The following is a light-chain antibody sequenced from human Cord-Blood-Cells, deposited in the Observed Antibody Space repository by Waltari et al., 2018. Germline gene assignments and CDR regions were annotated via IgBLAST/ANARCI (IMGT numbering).Light chain of an antibody. Sequence: DIQMTQSPSSVSASVGDRVTITCRASQGIGSWLACYQQQPGEAPKLLIYAASSLQSVVPSRFSGSGSGTDFTLTISSLQPEDFATYYCQQANSFPLTFGGGTKVEIK. CDR1: QGIGSW. CDR2: AAS. V-gene: IGKV1D-12*01. J-gene: IGKJ4*01. CDR3: QQANSFPLT.